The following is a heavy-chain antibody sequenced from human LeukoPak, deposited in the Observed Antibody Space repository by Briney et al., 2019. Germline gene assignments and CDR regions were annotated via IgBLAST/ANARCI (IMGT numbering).Heavy chain of an antibody. J-gene: IGHJ3*02. V-gene: IGHV1-24*01. CDR1: GYTLTELS. D-gene: IGHD3-10*01. CDR2: FDPEHGKT. Sequence: ASVKVSCNVSGYTLTELSMHWVRQAPGKGLEWMGGFDPEHGKTIYAQKFQGRVTMTGDTSTNAAYMELSSLRSEDTAVYYCAPWGSAAFDIWGQGTMVTASS. CDR3: APWGSAAFDI.